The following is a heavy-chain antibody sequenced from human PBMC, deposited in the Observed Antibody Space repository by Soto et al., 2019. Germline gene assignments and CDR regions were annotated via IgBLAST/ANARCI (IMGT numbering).Heavy chain of an antibody. D-gene: IGHD3-22*01. CDR2: IYPGDSDT. Sequence: GESLKISCKGSGYSFTSYWIGWVRQMPGKGLEWMGIIYPGDSDTRYSPSFRGQVTISADKSISTAYLQWSSLKASDTAMYYCARQSYYYDSSGYYYYYYGMDVWGQGTTVTVSS. CDR1: GYSFTSYW. J-gene: IGHJ6*02. CDR3: ARQSYYYDSSGYYYYYYGMDV. V-gene: IGHV5-51*01.